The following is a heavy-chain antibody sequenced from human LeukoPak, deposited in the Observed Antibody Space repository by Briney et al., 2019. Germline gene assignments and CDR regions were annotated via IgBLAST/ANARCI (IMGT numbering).Heavy chain of an antibody. J-gene: IGHJ4*02. CDR2: MDNFGIK. CDR1: DFSVNNNY. CDR3: AGGKYYGSGTRPGYLGY. V-gene: IGHV3-53*01. Sequence: GGSLRLSCAASDFSVNNNYVDWVRQAPGKGLEWVSCMDNFGIKTYADSVQGRFTVSRDSSRNMVFLQMNSLRVEDTAVYYCAGGKYYGSGTRPGYLGYWGLGTLVTVSS. D-gene: IGHD3-10*01.